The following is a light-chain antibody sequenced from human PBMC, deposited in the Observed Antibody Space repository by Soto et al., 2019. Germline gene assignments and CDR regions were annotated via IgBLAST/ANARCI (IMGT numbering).Light chain of an antibody. V-gene: IGKV1D-16*01. J-gene: IGKJ5*01. Sequence: SRMRQETYTPAASRGDRGTRTWRASQDIGSHLAWYQQQPEKAPKPLIYFASTLQSGVPSRFSASGSRTDFALTISSLPAADFPTYRCHPFRSFPLPFGQGTRLEIK. CDR2: FAS. CDR3: HPFRSFPLP. CDR1: QDIGSH.